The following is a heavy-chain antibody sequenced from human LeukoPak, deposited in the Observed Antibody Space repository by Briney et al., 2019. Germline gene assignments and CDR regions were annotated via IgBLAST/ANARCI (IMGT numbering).Heavy chain of an antibody. V-gene: IGHV4-59*01. CDR1: GGSFSGYY. D-gene: IGHD2-15*01. CDR2: IYYSGST. CDR3: ARSQADLAATFDY. Sequence: PSETLSLTCAVYGGSFSGYYWSWIRQPPGKGLEWIGYIYYSGSTNYNPSLKSRVTISVDTSKNQFSLKLSSVTAADTAVYYCARSQADLAATFDYWGQGTLVTVSS. J-gene: IGHJ4*02.